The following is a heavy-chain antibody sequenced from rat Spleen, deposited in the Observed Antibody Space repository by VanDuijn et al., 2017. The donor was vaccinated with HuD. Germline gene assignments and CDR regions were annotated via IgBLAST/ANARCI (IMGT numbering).Heavy chain of an antibody. V-gene: IGHV5-7*01. CDR3: TTGIQPRH. Sequence: EVQLVESGGGLVQPGRSLKLSCAASGFTFSDYNMAWVRQAPKKGLEWVATITYDGSSTYYRDSVKGRFTISRDNANSTLYLQMDSLRSEDTATYYCTTGIQPRHWGQGVMVTVSS. CDR1: GFTFSDYN. CDR2: ITYDGSST. J-gene: IGHJ2*01. D-gene: IGHD1-5*01.